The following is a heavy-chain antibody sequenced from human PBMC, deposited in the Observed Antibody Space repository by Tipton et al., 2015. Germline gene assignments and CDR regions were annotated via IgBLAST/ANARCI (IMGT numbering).Heavy chain of an antibody. CDR1: GFTFSTHA. Sequence: SLRLSCAASGFTFSTHAMHWVRQAPGKGLEWVTFIFYDGSEKYYADSVKGRFTISRDNSKNMVYLQMDSLRVEDTAVYYCARDPPRSGYSLDHWGQGTLVTVSS. D-gene: IGHD3-3*01. V-gene: IGHV3-33*01. J-gene: IGHJ4*02. CDR2: IFYDGSEK. CDR3: ARDPPRSGYSLDH.